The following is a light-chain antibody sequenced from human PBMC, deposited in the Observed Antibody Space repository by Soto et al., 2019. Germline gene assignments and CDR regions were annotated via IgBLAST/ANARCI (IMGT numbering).Light chain of an antibody. CDR3: QQYESSPTT. CDR2: GAS. J-gene: IGKJ4*01. Sequence: EIVLTQSPGTLSLSPGERATLSCRASQSVSSTYLAWYQQKPGQAPRLLIYGASSRATGIPDRFSGSGSGTDFTLTISRLEPEDVAVYYCQQYESSPTTFGGGTKGEIK. CDR1: QSVSSTY. V-gene: IGKV3-20*01.